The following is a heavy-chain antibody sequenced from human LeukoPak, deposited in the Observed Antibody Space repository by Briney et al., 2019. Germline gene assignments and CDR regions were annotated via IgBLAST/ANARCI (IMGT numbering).Heavy chain of an antibody. CDR2: IYPGDSDT. CDR3: ARRDRYCSSTSCYPDAFDI. D-gene: IGHD2-2*01. J-gene: IGHJ3*02. V-gene: IGHV5-51*01. CDR1: GYSFTSYW. Sequence: GESLKISCKGSGYSFTSYWIGWVRQMPGKGLEWMGIIYPGDSDTRYSPSFQGQVTISADKSISTAYLQWSSLKASDTATYYCARRDRYCSSTSCYPDAFDIWGQGTMVTVSS.